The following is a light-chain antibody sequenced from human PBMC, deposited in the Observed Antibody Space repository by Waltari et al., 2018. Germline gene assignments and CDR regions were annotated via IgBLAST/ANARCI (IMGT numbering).Light chain of an antibody. V-gene: IGKV3-15*01. CDR3: QQYKDWPPFT. CDR2: GAS. CDR1: QSVDSK. J-gene: IGKJ4*01. Sequence: EIVMTQSPATLPASPGERATRTRRASQSVDSKLAWYHLRLGQAHRLLIYGASTRATGVPARFSGSGSGTEFTLTISSLQSEDLAVYYCQQYKDWPPFTFGGGTKVEIK.